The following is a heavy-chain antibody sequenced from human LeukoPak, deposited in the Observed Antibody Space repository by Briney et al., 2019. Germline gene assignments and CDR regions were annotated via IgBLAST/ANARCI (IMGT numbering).Heavy chain of an antibody. CDR2: IYYSGST. Sequence: SETLSLTCAVSGGSISSSNWWSWVRQPPGKGLEWIGSIYYSGSTYYNPSLKSRVTISVDTSKNQFSLKLSSVTAADTAVYYCARGTSPYSSSWSTYYYYYYMDVWGKGTTVTVSS. CDR1: GGSISSSNW. D-gene: IGHD6-13*01. V-gene: IGHV4-4*02. CDR3: ARGTSPYSSSWSTYYYYYYMDV. J-gene: IGHJ6*03.